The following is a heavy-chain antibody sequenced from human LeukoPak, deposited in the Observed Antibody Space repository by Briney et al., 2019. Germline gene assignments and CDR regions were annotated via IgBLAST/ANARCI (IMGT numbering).Heavy chain of an antibody. D-gene: IGHD2-21*02. CDR1: GFTFSSYG. V-gene: IGHV3-33*01. Sequence: PGRSLRLSCAASGFTFSSYGMHWVRQAPGKGLEGVAVIWYDGSNKYYADSVKGRFTISRDNSKNTLYLQMNSLRAEDTAVYYCARDMVVTAPWGFDPWGQGTLVTVSS. CDR2: IWYDGSNK. CDR3: ARDMVVTAPWGFDP. J-gene: IGHJ5*02.